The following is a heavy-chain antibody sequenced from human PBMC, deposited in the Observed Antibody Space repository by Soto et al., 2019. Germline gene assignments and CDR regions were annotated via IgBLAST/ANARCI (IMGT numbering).Heavy chain of an antibody. CDR1: GYTFTNFY. Sequence: QVQLVQSGAELKKPGASVKVSCKASGYTFTNFYIHGVRQAPGQGLAWMGRINPGVGSTTYAQRFQVRATMSRDKSRSTVSMKLSRLRSEDKAMYYCARVWWGGHCYFDYLCSGTLVTVSS. V-gene: IGHV1-46*01. CDR2: INPGVGST. J-gene: IGHJ4*02. CDR3: ARVWWGGHCYFDY. D-gene: IGHD2-21*02.